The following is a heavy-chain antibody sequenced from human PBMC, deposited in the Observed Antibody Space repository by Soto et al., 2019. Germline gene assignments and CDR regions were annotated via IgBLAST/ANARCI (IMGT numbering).Heavy chain of an antibody. CDR2: IIPIFGTA. Sequence: GASVKVSCKASGGTFRSYSISWVRQAPGQRLEWMGGIIPIFGTANYAQKFQGRVTITADESTSTAYMELSSLRSEDTAVYYCARDNEYSSSSGYYYYGMDVWGQGTTVTVSS. V-gene: IGHV1-69*13. D-gene: IGHD6-6*01. CDR1: GGTFRSYS. J-gene: IGHJ6*02. CDR3: ARDNEYSSSSGYYYYGMDV.